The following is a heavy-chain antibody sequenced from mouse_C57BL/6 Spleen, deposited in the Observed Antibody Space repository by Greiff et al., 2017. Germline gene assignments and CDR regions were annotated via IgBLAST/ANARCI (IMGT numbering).Heavy chain of an antibody. CDR1: GFTFSDYG. D-gene: IGHD5-1*01. CDR3: AIKTYPVYAMDY. CDR2: ISSGSSTI. Sequence: EVQLQESGGGLVKPGGSLKLSCAASGFTFSDYGMHWVRQAPEKGLEWVAYISSGSSTIYYADTVKGRFTISRDNAKNTLFLQMTSLRSEDTAMYYCAIKTYPVYAMDYWGQGTSVTVSS. J-gene: IGHJ4*01. V-gene: IGHV5-17*01.